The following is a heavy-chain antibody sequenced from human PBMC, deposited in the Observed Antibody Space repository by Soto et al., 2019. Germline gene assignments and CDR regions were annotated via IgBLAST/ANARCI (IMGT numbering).Heavy chain of an antibody. Sequence: GRPLTLSSATCGCTFNRNGMTWVREAPGKGLEYVSSINYSGRYMFYAGSLRGRFTVSRDNAKNSLYLQMNSLRAEDTAVYYCARKSSSDSTGYDYFDYWGQGTLVTVSS. CDR2: INYSGRYM. D-gene: IGHD3-22*01. J-gene: IGHJ4*02. CDR3: ARKSSSDSTGYDYFDY. CDR1: GCTFNRNG. V-gene: IGHV3-21*06.